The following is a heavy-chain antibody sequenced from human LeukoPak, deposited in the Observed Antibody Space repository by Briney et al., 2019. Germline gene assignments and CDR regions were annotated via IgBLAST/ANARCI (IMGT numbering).Heavy chain of an antibody. D-gene: IGHD6-13*01. V-gene: IGHV3-20*04. CDR2: INWDGGSA. CDR3: ARDRLAATGLFDY. Sequence: PGGSLRLSCAASGFSFDDYGMSWVRQAPGKWLEWVSGINWDGGSAAYADSVKGRFTISRDNAKNSLYLQMNSLRTEDTAFYYCARDRLAATGLFDYWGQGTLVAVSS. CDR1: GFSFDDYG. J-gene: IGHJ4*02.